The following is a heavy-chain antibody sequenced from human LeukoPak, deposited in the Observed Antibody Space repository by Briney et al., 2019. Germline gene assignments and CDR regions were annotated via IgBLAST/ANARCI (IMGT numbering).Heavy chain of an antibody. D-gene: IGHD2-15*01. CDR3: ARDKSHCSGGSCYYYGMDV. CDR2: INHSGST. Sequence: SETLSLTCAVYGGSFSGYYWSWIRQPPGKGLEWIGEINHSGSTNYNPSLKSRVTISVDRSKNQFSLKLSSVTAADTAVYYCARDKSHCSGGSCYYYGMDVWGQGTTVTVSS. V-gene: IGHV4-34*01. J-gene: IGHJ6*02. CDR1: GGSFSGYY.